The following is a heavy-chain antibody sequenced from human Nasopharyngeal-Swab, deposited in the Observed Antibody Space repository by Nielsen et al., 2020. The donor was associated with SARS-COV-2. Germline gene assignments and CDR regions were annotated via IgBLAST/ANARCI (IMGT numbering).Heavy chain of an antibody. Sequence: GESLKISCTGPGFTFADSALSWVRQAPGKGLEWVGNIGQDGGGKKYVDSVKGRFTISRDNANNLLYLQMNSLRAEDTAVYYCVRDRGYYTFTDWGQGTLVTVSS. D-gene: IGHD2/OR15-2a*01. CDR2: IGQDGGGK. CDR1: GFTFADSA. V-gene: IGHV3-7*01. CDR3: VRDRGYYTFTD. J-gene: IGHJ4*02.